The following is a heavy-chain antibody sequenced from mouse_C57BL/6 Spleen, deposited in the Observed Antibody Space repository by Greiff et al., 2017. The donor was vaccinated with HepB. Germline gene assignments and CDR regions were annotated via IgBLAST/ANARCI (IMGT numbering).Heavy chain of an antibody. CDR2: IDPANGNT. D-gene: IGHD1-1*01. CDR3: ASPYYYGSSPLAMDY. V-gene: IGHV14-3*01. J-gene: IGHJ4*01. Sequence: EVQLQQSVAELVRPGASVKLSCTASGFNIKNTYMHWVKQRPEQGLEWIGRIDPANGNTKYAPKFQGKATITADTSSNTAYLQLSSLTSEDTAIYYCASPYYYGSSPLAMDYWGQGTSVTVSS. CDR1: GFNIKNTY.